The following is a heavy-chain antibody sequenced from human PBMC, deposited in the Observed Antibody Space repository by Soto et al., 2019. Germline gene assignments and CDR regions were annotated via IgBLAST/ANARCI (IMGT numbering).Heavy chain of an antibody. CDR1: GFTFSSHG. V-gene: IGHV3-33*01. CDR3: ATDYSSTGYGLVY. Sequence: QAQLVESGGGVVQPGRSLRLSCAASGFTFSSHGMHWVRQAPGKGLEWVAVIWSDGSNEYYADSVQGRFTISRDNSKNTLYLQMSSLRVEDTAVYYCATDYSSTGYGLVYWGQGDLVTVSS. D-gene: IGHD6-19*01. J-gene: IGHJ4*02. CDR2: IWSDGSNE.